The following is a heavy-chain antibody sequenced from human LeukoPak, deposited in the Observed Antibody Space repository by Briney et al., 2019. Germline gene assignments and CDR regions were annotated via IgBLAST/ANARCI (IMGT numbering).Heavy chain of an antibody. J-gene: IGHJ4*02. CDR1: GFTFSSFQ. D-gene: IGHD5-24*01. CDR3: ARGSITDY. V-gene: IGHV3-48*03. Sequence: GGSLRLSCAASGFTFSSFQMNWVRQAPGKGLEWVSYIGSSDTTIYYADSVKGRFTISRDNAENSLFLQMNSLRAEDTAVYYCARGSITDYWGQGTLVTVSS. CDR2: IGSSDTTI.